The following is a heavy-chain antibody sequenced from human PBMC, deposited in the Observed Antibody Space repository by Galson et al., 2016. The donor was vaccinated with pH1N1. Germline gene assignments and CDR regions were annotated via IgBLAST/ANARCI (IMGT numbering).Heavy chain of an antibody. CDR3: AKDLCSGASCYTVWEVRDFDY. D-gene: IGHD2-2*02. J-gene: IGHJ4*02. V-gene: IGHV3-23*01. CDR1: GFTFGTYG. Sequence: SLRLSCAASGFTFGTYGMSWVRQAPGKGLEWVSSISRADDTYYADSVKGRFTLSRDNSKNSLFLQMSSLRADDTALYYCAKDLCSGASCYTVWEVRDFDYWGPGTLVTVSS. CDR2: ISRADDT.